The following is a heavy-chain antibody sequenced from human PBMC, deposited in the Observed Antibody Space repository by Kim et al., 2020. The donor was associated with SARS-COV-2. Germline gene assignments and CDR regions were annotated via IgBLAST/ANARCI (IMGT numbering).Heavy chain of an antibody. CDR3: AREGVAAVTTGIDY. D-gene: IGHD4-4*01. J-gene: IGHJ4*02. V-gene: IGHV3-30*13. Sequence: ADSVKARFTISRENSRNRKYLQRDSLRAEDTAVYYWAREGVAAVTTGIDYWGQGTLVTVSS.